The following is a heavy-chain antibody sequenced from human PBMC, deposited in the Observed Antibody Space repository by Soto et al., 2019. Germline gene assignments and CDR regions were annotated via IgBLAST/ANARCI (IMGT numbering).Heavy chain of an antibody. D-gene: IGHD3-3*01. CDR1: GFSFSSFA. J-gene: IGHJ4*02. CDR3: AKDPNYDFWSGFSAVYFDY. Sequence: EVHLLQSGGGLVKPGGSLRLSCAASGFSFSSFALSWVRQSPGKGLEWVAAVSGRGGDTYYANSVKGRFTISRDNSQHTLFLQMNSLRAEDSAIYYCAKDPNYDFWSGFSAVYFDYWGQGTLVTVSS. V-gene: IGHV3-23*01. CDR2: VSGRGGDT.